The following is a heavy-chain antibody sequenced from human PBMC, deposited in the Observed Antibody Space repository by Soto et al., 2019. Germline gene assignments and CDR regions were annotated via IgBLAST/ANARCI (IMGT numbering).Heavy chain of an antibody. CDR1: GYTFTSYG. CDR3: ARAKEQQMSHAFDF. J-gene: IGHJ3*01. CDR2: ISAYDGDT. Sequence: QVHLVQSGAEVKKPGASVKVSCKSSGYTFTSYGFSWVRQAPGQGLELMGWISAYDGDTKYAQKLQGRVTMTTDTSTSTVYMELRSLRSDDPAVYYCARAKEQQMSHAFDFWGQGTMVTVSS. D-gene: IGHD6-13*01. V-gene: IGHV1-18*01.